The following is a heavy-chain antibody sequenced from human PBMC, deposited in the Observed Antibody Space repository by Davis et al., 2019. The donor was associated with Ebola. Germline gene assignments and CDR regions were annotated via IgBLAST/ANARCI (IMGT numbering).Heavy chain of an antibody. Sequence: GESLKISCAASGFTFSSYAMHWVRQAPGKGLEWAALIWYDGSNKYYADSVKGRFTISRDNSENTLYLQMNSLRAEDTAVYYCARGLSRFWSGYFAYWGQGTLVTVSS. CDR3: ARGLSRFWSGYFAY. J-gene: IGHJ4*02. CDR1: GFTFSSYA. D-gene: IGHD3-3*01. CDR2: IWYDGSNK. V-gene: IGHV3-33*08.